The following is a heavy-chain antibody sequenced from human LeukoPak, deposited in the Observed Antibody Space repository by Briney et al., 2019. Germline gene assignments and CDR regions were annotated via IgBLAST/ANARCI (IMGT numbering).Heavy chain of an antibody. Sequence: GEPLKISCKGSRYSFTTYWIGWVRQVPAKGLEWMAVIYPDDSDTRYSPSFQGQVTISADKSISTAYLQWSSLKASDTAMYYCARMVDCSGGSCQYYFDYWGQGTLVTVSS. CDR3: ARMVDCSGGSCQYYFDY. D-gene: IGHD2-15*01. CDR1: RYSFTTYW. CDR2: IYPDDSDT. V-gene: IGHV5-51*01. J-gene: IGHJ4*02.